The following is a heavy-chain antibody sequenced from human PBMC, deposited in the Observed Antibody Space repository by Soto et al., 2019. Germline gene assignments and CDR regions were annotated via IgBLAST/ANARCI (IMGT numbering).Heavy chain of an antibody. CDR3: ARDVEVARIRYEANGFDI. D-gene: IGHD2-21*01. Sequence: QVQLVESGGGVVQPGRSLRLSCVASGFTFSDYGMHWVRQAPGKGLEWVTMIYFDGTKKYYADSVKGRFTVSRDNSKNTMYLQMNSLRVDDTAVYYYARDVEVARIRYEANGFDIWGQGTMVTVSS. V-gene: IGHV3-33*01. J-gene: IGHJ3*02. CDR2: IYFDGTKK. CDR1: GFTFSDYG.